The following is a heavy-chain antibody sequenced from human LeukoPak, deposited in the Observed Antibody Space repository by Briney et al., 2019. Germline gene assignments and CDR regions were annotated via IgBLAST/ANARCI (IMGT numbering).Heavy chain of an antibody. D-gene: IGHD5-18*01. J-gene: IGHJ4*02. CDR3: ARDRADGYNYGDYFDN. CDR1: GFIVSSNY. CDR2: IYGSSRT. V-gene: IGHV3-66*01. Sequence: GGSLRLSCAGSGFIVSSNYMSWVRQAAWKGLEWASVIYGSSRTYYADSVKGRFTISRDNSKNTVYLQMDSLRAEDTAVYYCARDRADGYNYGDYFDNWGQGTLVTVSS.